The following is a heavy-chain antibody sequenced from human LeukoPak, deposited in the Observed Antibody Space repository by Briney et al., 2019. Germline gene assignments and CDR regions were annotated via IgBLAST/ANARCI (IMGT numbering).Heavy chain of an antibody. D-gene: IGHD2-2*01. V-gene: IGHV1-2*02. J-gene: IGHJ4*02. CDR3: ARSCSSTSCPFDY. Sequence: ASVKVSCKASGYTFTGHSMYWVRQAPGQGLEWMGWIKPNSGGTNYAQKFQGRVTMTRDTSISTAYMELSRLRSDDTAVYYCARSCSSTSCPFDYWGQGTLVTVSS. CDR1: GYTFTGHS. CDR2: IKPNSGGT.